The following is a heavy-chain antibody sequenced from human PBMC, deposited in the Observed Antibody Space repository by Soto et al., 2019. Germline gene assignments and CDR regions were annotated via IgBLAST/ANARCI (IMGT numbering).Heavy chain of an antibody. CDR1: GFTLSDYY. CDR3: ARAVKQWLVGGDYYYYYRDV. J-gene: IGHJ6*03. Sequence: QVQLVESGGGLVKPGGSLRLSCEASGFTLSDYYMTWIRQAPGKGLEWISYISSSATIIYYADSVKGRFTISRDNAKTSLYLQMNSLRADDTAVYYCARAVKQWLVGGDYYYYYRDVWGRDHGHRLL. V-gene: IGHV3-11*01. D-gene: IGHD6-19*01. CDR2: ISSSATII.